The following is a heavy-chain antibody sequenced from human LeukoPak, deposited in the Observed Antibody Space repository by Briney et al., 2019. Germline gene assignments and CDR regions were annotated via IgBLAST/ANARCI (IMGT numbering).Heavy chain of an antibody. J-gene: IGHJ5*02. CDR2: INPSGGST. D-gene: IGHD3-3*01. Sequence: ASVKVSCKASGYTFTSYYMHWVRQAPGQGLEWMGIINPSGGSTSYAQKFQGRVTMTRDTSTSTVYMELSSLRSEDTAVYYCARGADFWSGYAYNWFDPWGQGTPVTVSS. CDR1: GYTFTSYY. CDR3: ARGADFWSGYAYNWFDP. V-gene: IGHV1-46*01.